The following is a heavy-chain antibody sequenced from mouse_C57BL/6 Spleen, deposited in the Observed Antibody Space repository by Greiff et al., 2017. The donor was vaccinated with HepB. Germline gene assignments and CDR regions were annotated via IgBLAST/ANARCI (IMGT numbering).Heavy chain of an antibody. D-gene: IGHD1-1*01. J-gene: IGHJ4*01. CDR2: ISSGGSYT. Sequence: EVHLVESGGDLVKPGGSLKLSCAASGFTFSSYGMSWVRQTPDKRLEWVATISSGGSYTYYPDSVKGRFTISRDNAKNTPYLQMSNLKSEDTAMYYCARQYCGNNYAMDYWGQGTSVTVSS. CDR1: GFTFSSYG. V-gene: IGHV5-6*01. CDR3: ARQYCGNNYAMDY.